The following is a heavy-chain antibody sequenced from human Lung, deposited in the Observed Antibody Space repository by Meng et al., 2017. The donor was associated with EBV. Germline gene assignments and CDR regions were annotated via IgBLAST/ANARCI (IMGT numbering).Heavy chain of an antibody. CDR3: AKDLSGRFDP. V-gene: IGHV3-30*18. D-gene: IGHD1-14*01. J-gene: IGHJ5*02. Sequence: QEQLVGXXXXXVQXGXXXRLSCAASGFIFSGYGFHWVRQAPGKGPEWVAIIPSDASHNKYYADPVKGRFTISRDNSKNTLYLQMNSLKIEDTAVYYCAKDLSGRFDPWGQGTLVTVSS. CDR1: GFIFSGYG. CDR2: IPSDASHNK.